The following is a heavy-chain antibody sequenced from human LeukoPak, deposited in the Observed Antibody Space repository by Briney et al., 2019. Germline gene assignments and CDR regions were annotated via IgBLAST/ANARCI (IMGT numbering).Heavy chain of an antibody. Sequence: GGSLRLSCAASGFTFSNYAMHWVRQAPGKGLEWVAVISYDGSNKYYADSVKGRFTISRDNSKNTLYLQMNSLRAEDTAVYYCARDLTNYYDSSGYYNPWGQGTLVTVSS. CDR2: ISYDGSNK. V-gene: IGHV3-30*04. J-gene: IGHJ5*02. CDR1: GFTFSNYA. CDR3: ARDLTNYYDSSGYYNP. D-gene: IGHD3-22*01.